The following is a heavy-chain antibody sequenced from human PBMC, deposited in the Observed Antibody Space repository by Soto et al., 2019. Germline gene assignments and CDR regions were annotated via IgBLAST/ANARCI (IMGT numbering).Heavy chain of an antibody. CDR3: ARDLWGYCGTDCYPLDV. V-gene: IGHV4-30-2*01. CDR1: GGSISSGGYS. Sequence: SETLSLTCAVSGGSISSGGYSWSWIRQPPGKGLEWIGYIYLIGSTVYNPSFKSRVTISVDTSKNQFSLKLNSVTAADTAVYYCARDLWGYCGTDCYPLDVWGQGTTVTVSS. D-gene: IGHD2-21*02. J-gene: IGHJ6*02. CDR2: IYLIGST.